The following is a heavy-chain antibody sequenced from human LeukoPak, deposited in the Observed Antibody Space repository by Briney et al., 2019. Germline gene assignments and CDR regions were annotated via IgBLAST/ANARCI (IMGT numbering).Heavy chain of an antibody. Sequence: GGSLRLSCAASGFTFSTYPMIWVRQAPGKGLEWVSSISTSSGYIFYADSLKGRVTISRDNAKNSLYLQMNSLRAEDTAVYYCVRGKKPGWDMSYFDYWGQGILVTVSS. CDR1: GFTFSTYP. D-gene: IGHD1-14*01. CDR2: ISTSSGYI. J-gene: IGHJ4*02. CDR3: VRGKKPGWDMSYFDY. V-gene: IGHV3-21*06.